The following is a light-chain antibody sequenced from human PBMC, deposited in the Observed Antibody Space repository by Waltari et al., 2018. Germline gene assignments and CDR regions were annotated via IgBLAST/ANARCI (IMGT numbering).Light chain of an antibody. Sequence: QSVLTQPPSVSGAPGQRVTIPCTGSNSNIGAGSDVHWYQQLPGTAPKLLIYANTNRPSGVPDRFSGSKSGTSASLAITGLQAEDEADYYCQSYDSSLSGLFGGGTKLTVL. CDR2: ANT. CDR1: NSNIGAGSD. V-gene: IGLV1-40*01. J-gene: IGLJ3*02. CDR3: QSYDSSLSGL.